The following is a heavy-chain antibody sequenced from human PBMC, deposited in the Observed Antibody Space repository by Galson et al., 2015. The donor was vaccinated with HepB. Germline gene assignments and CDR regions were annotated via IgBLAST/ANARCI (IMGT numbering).Heavy chain of an antibody. CDR1: GFTFSSYA. D-gene: IGHD6-25*01. CDR3: VKGPRYSSGLFDY. J-gene: IGHJ4*02. V-gene: IGHV3-64D*06. Sequence: SLRLSCAASGFTFSSYAMHWVRQAPGKGLGYVSAISSNGGSTYYADSVKGRFTISRDNSKNTLYLQMSSLRAEDTAVYYCVKGPRYSSGLFDYWGQGTLVTVSS. CDR2: ISSNGGST.